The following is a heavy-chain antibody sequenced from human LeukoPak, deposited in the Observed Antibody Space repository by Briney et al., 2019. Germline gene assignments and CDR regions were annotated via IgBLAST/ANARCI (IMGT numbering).Heavy chain of an antibody. CDR2: MLYDGSYK. CDR1: GFTFSSYG. CDR3: ARASSYCGGDCYLGDY. J-gene: IGHJ4*02. V-gene: IGHV3-30*19. Sequence: GGSLRLSCAASGFTFSSYGMHWVRQAPGKGLEWVAVMLYDGSYKYYAASVKGRFTISRDNSKSTLYLQVNGLRPEDTAVYYCARASSYCGGDCYLGDYWGQGTLVTVSS. D-gene: IGHD2-21*01.